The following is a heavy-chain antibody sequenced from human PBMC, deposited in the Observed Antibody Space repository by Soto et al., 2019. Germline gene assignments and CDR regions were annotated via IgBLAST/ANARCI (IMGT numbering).Heavy chain of an antibody. Sequence: PSDTLSLTCTVSGGSISNYFCNWIRQPAGKGLEWIGRIDNSGSTNYNPSLKSRITMSADTSRNQFSLKLNSVTAADTGVYYCARGGQDFWSGPFDYWGQGALVTVSS. V-gene: IGHV4-4*07. CDR3: ARGGQDFWSGPFDY. CDR1: GGSISNYF. D-gene: IGHD3-3*01. CDR2: IDNSGST. J-gene: IGHJ4*02.